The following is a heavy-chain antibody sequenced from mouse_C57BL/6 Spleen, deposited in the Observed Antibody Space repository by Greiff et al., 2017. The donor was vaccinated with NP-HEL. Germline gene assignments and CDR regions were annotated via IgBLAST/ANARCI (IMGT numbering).Heavy chain of an antibody. V-gene: IGHV5-12*01. CDR1: GFTFSDYY. CDR2: ISNGGGST. CDR3: ARPLHYYAMDY. D-gene: IGHD6-1*01. Sequence: DVMLVESGGGLVQPGGSLKLSCAASGFTFSDYYMYWVRQTPEKRLEWVAYISNGGGSTYYPDTVKGRFTISRDNAKNTLYLQMSRLKSEDTAMYYCARPLHYYAMDYGGQGTSVTVSS. J-gene: IGHJ4*01.